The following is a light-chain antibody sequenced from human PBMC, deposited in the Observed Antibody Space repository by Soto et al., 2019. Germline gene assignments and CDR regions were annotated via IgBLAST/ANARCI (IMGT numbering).Light chain of an antibody. CDR3: QQYVLFPVT. CDR1: QDIRKY. J-gene: IGKJ5*01. CDR2: GAS. Sequence: DLQMTQSPSSLSASVGDRVTITCQASQDIRKYLNWYQQKPGKAPKLLIYGASTLEVGVPSRFSASGSGTDFTFTITSLQPEDSATYYCQQYVLFPVTFGQGTRLEIK. V-gene: IGKV1-33*01.